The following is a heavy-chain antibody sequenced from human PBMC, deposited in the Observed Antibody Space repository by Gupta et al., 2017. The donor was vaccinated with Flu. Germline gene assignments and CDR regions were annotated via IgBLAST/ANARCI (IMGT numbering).Heavy chain of an antibody. D-gene: IGHD3-22*01. CDR3: AREGFYYDSSGYYYYFDY. CDR1: GGSFSDYY. J-gene: IGHJ4*02. CDR2: INHSGST. Sequence: HVQLQQWGAGLLKPSETLSLPCAVYGGSFSDYYWSWIRQSPGKGLEWIGEINHSGSTNYNPSLKSRVTISVDTPKNQFSLKLSSVTAADRAVYYCAREGFYYDSSGYYYYFDYWGQGTLVTVSS. V-gene: IGHV4-34*02.